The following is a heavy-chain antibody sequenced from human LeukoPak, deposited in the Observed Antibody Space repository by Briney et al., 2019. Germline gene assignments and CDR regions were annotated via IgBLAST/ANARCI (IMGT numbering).Heavy chain of an antibody. D-gene: IGHD3-22*01. CDR3: ARGDDYYDGSGPDAFDI. Sequence: SETLSLTCTVSGRSIHSYYWSWIRQPPAKGLEWIGYIYYSGSTNYNPSLKIRTTISVDTSKNQFSLKLSSVTAADTAVYYCARGDDYYDGSGPDAFDIWGQGTMVTVSS. J-gene: IGHJ3*02. V-gene: IGHV4-59*01. CDR1: GRSIHSYY. CDR2: IYYSGST.